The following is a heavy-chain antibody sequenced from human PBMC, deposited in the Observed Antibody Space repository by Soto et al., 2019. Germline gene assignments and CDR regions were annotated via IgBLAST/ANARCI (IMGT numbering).Heavy chain of an antibody. CDR2: IWPDGSNK. CDR3: ARDPPTGYDYFGY. V-gene: IGHV3-33*01. CDR1: GFTFCSLA. D-gene: IGHD2-15*01. Sequence: CMRLSCAACGFTFCSLAMHWARQAPGKGLEWVAIIWPDGSNKDYADSVKGRFTISRDNFKNTVSLQMNSLRAEDTAVYYCARDPPTGYDYFGYWGQGTQVTVSS. J-gene: IGHJ4*02.